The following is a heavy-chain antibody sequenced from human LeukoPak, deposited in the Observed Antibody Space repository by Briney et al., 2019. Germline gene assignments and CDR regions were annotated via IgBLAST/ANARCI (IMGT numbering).Heavy chain of an antibody. V-gene: IGHV1-46*01. J-gene: IGHJ4*02. CDR3: ARVMSGYDSSGYSSKMFDY. D-gene: IGHD3-22*01. CDR1: VYTFTSYY. CDR2: INPSGGST. Sequence: ASVKVSCKASVYTFTSYYMHWVRQAPGQGLEWMGIINPSGGSTSYAQKFQGRVTMTRDTSTSTVYMELSSLRSEDTAVYYCARVMSGYDSSGYSSKMFDYWGQGTLVTVSS.